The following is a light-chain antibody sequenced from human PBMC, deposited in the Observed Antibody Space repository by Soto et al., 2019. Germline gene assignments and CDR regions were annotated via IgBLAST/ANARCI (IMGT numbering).Light chain of an antibody. Sequence: DIVMTQSPDSLAVSLGERATINCKSSQSVLYSSNNNNYLSWYQQKPGQPPKLLIYWASTRASVVPDRFSGSGSGTDFILTISSLQAEDVAVYYCQQFYSPPQTLGQGTKVEIK. V-gene: IGKV4-1*01. CDR2: WAS. CDR1: QSVLYSSNNNNY. J-gene: IGKJ1*01. CDR3: QQFYSPPQT.